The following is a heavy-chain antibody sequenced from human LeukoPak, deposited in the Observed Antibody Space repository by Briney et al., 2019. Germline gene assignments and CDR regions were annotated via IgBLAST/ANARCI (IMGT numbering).Heavy chain of an antibody. CDR1: GYTFTSYG. V-gene: IGHV1-18*01. CDR2: ISAYNGNT. D-gene: IGHD2-2*01. CDR3: ARGGSPSVGYCSSTSCLPFDY. Sequence: WASVRVSCKASGYTFTSYGISWVRQAPGQGLEGMGWISAYNGNTNYAQKLQGRVTMTTDTSTSTAYMELRSLRSDDTAVYYCARGGSPSVGYCSSTSCLPFDYWGQGTLVTVSS. J-gene: IGHJ4*02.